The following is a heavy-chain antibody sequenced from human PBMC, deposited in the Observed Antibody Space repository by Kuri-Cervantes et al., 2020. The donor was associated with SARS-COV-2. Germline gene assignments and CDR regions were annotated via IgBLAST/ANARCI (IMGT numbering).Heavy chain of an antibody. CDR1: GYTFTSYG. CDR2: ISASNGNT. CDR3: ARAGAEVTSHFDY. J-gene: IGHJ4*02. V-gene: IGHV1-18*01. D-gene: IGHD2-21*02. Sequence: ASVKVSCKASGYTFTSYGISWVRQAPGQGLEWMGWISASNGNTNYAQSLQGRVTITTHSSTSTAYLELRNLRSDDTAVYYCARAGAEVTSHFDYWGQGTLVTVSS.